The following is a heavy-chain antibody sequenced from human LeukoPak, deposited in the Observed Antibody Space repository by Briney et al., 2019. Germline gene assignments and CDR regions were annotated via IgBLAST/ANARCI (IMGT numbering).Heavy chain of an antibody. V-gene: IGHV4-59*12. J-gene: IGHJ3*02. D-gene: IGHD1-26*01. CDR3: ARRRLVVGATTTDI. CDR1: GGSISSYY. Sequence: SETLSLTCTVSGGSISSYYWSWIRQPPGKGLEWIGYIYYSGSTNYNPSLKSRVTISVDTSKNQFSLKLSSVTAADTAVYYCARRRLVVGATTTDIWGQGTMVTVSS. CDR2: IYYSGST.